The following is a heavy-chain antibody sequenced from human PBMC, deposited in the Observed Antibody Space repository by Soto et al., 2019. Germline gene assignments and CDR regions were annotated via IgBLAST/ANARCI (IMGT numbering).Heavy chain of an antibody. CDR2: INHSGST. CDR3: ASLVSVAGRVDY. CDR1: GGSFSGYY. D-gene: IGHD6-19*01. J-gene: IGHJ4*02. V-gene: IGHV4-34*01. Sequence: SETLSLTCAVYGGSFSGYYWSWIRQPPGKGLEWIGEINHSGSTNYNPSLKSRVTISVDTSKNQFSLKLSSVTAADTAVYYCASLVSVAGRVDYWGQGTLVTVSS.